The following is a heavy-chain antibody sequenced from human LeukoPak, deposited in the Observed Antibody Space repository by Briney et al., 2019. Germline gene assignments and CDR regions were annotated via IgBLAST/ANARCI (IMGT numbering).Heavy chain of an antibody. CDR3: ASTYYYDIYYYMDV. CDR2: ISAYNGNT. D-gene: IGHD3-22*01. V-gene: IGHV1-18*01. CDR1: GYTFTSYG. J-gene: IGHJ6*03. Sequence: ASVKVSCKASGYTFTSYGISWVRQAPGQGLEWMGWISAYNGNTNYAQKLQGRVTMTTDTSTSTAYMELRSLRSDDTAVYYCASTYYYDIYYYMDVWGKGTTVTISS.